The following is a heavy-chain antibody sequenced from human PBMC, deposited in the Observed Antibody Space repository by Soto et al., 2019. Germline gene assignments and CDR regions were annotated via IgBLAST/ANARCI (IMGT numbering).Heavy chain of an antibody. CDR2: IYYSGST. Sequence: QLQLQESGPGLVKPSETLSLTCTVSGGSISSSSFHWGWIRQPPGKGLEWIGSIYYSGSTYYSPSLKSRVTISVDTSKNPFSLKLSSGTAADPAVYYCARRERAAGTDWWFDPWGQGTLGTVSS. V-gene: IGHV4-39*01. CDR3: ARRERAAGTDWWFDP. D-gene: IGHD3-9*01. J-gene: IGHJ5*02. CDR1: GGSISSSSFH.